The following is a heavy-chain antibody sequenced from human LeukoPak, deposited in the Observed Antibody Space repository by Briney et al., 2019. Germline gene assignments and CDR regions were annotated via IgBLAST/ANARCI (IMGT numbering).Heavy chain of an antibody. CDR3: ATDLADATYGFDI. V-gene: IGHV1-69*05. D-gene: IGHD6-13*01. Sequence: ASVKVSCKTSGGTFSNFAISWVRQAPGQGLEWVGGIIPILGTSNSAEKFQGRLTVTTDEFTGTVYMDLTTLRSEDTAIYYCATDLADATYGFDIWGQGTMVTVSS. J-gene: IGHJ3*02. CDR2: IIPILGTS. CDR1: GGTFSNFA.